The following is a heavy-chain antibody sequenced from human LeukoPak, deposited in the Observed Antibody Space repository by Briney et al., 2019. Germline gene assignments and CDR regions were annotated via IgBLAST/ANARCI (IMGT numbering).Heavy chain of an antibody. D-gene: IGHD6-19*01. CDR1: GYTFTIYG. J-gene: IGHJ6*03. V-gene: IGHV1-18*01. CDR3: ARTHSSGWYSVGDYYMDV. Sequence: VASVKVSCKAAGYTFTIYGISWGRQAPGQGLELMGWISAYNDNTNYAHEHQDKVTMTTDTSTTTAYMDIRSLRSDDTAVYYCARTHSSGWYSVGDYYMDVWGKGTTVTVSS. CDR2: ISAYNDNT.